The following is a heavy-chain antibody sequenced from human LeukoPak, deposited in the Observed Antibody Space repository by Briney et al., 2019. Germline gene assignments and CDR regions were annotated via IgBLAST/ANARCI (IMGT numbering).Heavy chain of an antibody. CDR1: GGTFSSYA. D-gene: IGHD6-13*01. J-gene: IGHJ6*02. V-gene: IGHV1-69*04. CDR3: ARVPRRIAAAGTTWLNYYYGMDV. Sequence: SVKVSCKASGGTFSSYAISWVRQAPGQGLEWMGRIIRILDITNYAQKFQGRVTITADKSTSTAYMELSSLRSEDTAVYYCARVPRRIAAAGTTWLNYYYGMDVWGQGTTVTVSS. CDR2: IIRILDIT.